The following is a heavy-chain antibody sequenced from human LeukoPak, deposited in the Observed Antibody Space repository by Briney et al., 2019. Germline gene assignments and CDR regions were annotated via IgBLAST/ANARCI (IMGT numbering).Heavy chain of an antibody. V-gene: IGHV4-34*01. CDR1: GGSFSGYY. D-gene: IGHD6-13*01. CDR2: INHSGST. Sequence: TASETLSLTCAVYGGSFSGYYWSWIRQPPGKGLEWIGEINHSGSTNYNPSLKSRVTISVDTSKNQFSLKLSSVTAADTAVYYCASRRSRIAAAGIGHFQHWGQGTLVTVSS. J-gene: IGHJ1*01. CDR3: ASRRSRIAAAGIGHFQH.